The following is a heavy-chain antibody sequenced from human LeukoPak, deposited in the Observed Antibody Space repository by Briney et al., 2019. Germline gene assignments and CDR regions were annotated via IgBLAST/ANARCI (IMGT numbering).Heavy chain of an antibody. CDR3: TTIDEVNRKLDY. V-gene: IGHV3-73*01. J-gene: IGHJ4*02. Sequence: GGSLRLSCAASGFTFSGSAIHWVRQASGKGLEWVGRIRSKANNYATAYAESVKGRFTISRDDSKNTAYLQMNSLKAEDTAVYYCTTIDEVNRKLDYWGQGTLVTVSS. CDR2: IRSKANNYAT. D-gene: IGHD1-14*01. CDR1: GFTFSGSA.